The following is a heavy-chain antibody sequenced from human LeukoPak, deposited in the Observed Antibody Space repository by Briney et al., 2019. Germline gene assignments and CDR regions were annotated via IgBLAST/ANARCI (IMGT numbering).Heavy chain of an antibody. D-gene: IGHD3-3*01. CDR2: INPNSGNT. V-gene: IGHV1-8*03. CDR3: ARAPLFDPRITIFGVDYFFDY. Sequence: GASVKVSCKASGYTFTGYYMHWVRQAPGQGLEWMGWINPNSGNTGYAQKFQGRVTITRNTSISTAYMELSSLRSEDTAVYYCARAPLFDPRITIFGVDYFFDYWGQGTLVTVSS. J-gene: IGHJ4*02. CDR1: GYTFTGYY.